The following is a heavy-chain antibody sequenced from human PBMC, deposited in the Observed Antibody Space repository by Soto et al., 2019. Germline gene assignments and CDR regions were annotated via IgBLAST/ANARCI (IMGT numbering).Heavy chain of an antibody. V-gene: IGHV4-59*01. CDR1: GGPISSYY. CDR2: IYYSGST. D-gene: IGHD3-10*01. Sequence: SETLSLTCTGSGGPISSYYWSWIRQPPGKGLEWIGYIYYSGSTNYNPSLKSRVTISVDTSKNQFSLKLSSVTAADTAVYYCARVWGGAFDIWGQGTMVTVSS. CDR3: ARVWGGAFDI. J-gene: IGHJ3*02.